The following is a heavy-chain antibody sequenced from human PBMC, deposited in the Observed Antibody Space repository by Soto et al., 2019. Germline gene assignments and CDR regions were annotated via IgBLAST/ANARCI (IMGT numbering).Heavy chain of an antibody. D-gene: IGHD1-1*01. CDR1: GFTFSSSS. J-gene: IGHJ3*02. CDR3: ARDPTGIDAFDI. V-gene: IGHV3-21*01. CDR2: ISSRSSYI. Sequence: GGLRLSCAASGFTFSSSSMNWVRQAPGKRLQWVSSISSRSSYIYYADSVKGRFTISRDNAKNSLYLQMNSLRAEDTAVYYCARDPTGIDAFDIWGQGTMVIVSS.